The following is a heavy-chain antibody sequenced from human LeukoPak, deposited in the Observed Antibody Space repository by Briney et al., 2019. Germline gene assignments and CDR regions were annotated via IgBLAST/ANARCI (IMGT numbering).Heavy chain of an antibody. Sequence: GGSLRLSRAASGFTFDGYAMHWVRQAPGKGLEWVSIISGDGGSTYYADSVKGRFTISRDNSKNSLYLQMNSLRTEDTASYYCATLTHSWGQGTLVTVSS. CDR1: GFTFDGYA. CDR2: ISGDGGST. V-gene: IGHV3-43*02. CDR3: ATLTHS. D-gene: IGHD2-21*02. J-gene: IGHJ4*02.